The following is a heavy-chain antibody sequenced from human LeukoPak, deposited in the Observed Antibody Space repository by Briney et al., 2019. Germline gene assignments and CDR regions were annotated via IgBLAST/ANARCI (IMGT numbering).Heavy chain of an antibody. J-gene: IGHJ6*02. CDR3: ARATNFYYYYGMDV. V-gene: IGHV1-46*01. Sequence: GASVKVSCKASGYIFTAYHIHWVRQAPGQGLEWMGIINPSSGATNYAQKFQGRVTMTRDTSTSTVYMELSSQRSEDTAVYYCARATNFYYYYGMDVWGQGTTVTVSS. CDR2: INPSSGAT. D-gene: IGHD1-26*01. CDR1: GYIFTAYH.